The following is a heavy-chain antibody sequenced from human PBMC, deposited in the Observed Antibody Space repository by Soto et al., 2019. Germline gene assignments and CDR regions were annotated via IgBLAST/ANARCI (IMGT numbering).Heavy chain of an antibody. CDR2: ISAYNGNT. CDR1: GYTFTSYG. D-gene: IGHD3-3*01. Sequence: ASVNVSCKASGYTFTSYGISWVRQAPGQGLEWMGWISAYNGNTNYAQKLQGRVTMTTDTPTSTAYMELRSLRSDDTAVYYCARVGYDFWSGYSTWFDPWGQGTLVTVSS. J-gene: IGHJ5*02. CDR3: ARVGYDFWSGYSTWFDP. V-gene: IGHV1-18*04.